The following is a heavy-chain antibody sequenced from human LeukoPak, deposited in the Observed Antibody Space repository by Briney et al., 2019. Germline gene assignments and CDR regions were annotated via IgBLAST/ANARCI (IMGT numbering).Heavy chain of an antibody. V-gene: IGHV4-30-2*01. Sequence: PSETLSLTCAVSGGSISSGGYSWSWIRQPPGKGLDWIGYIYHSGSTYYNPSLKSRVTISVDRSKNQFSLKLSSVTAADTAVYYCARTSIAARRANAFDIWGQGTMVTVSS. CDR3: ARTSIAARRANAFDI. J-gene: IGHJ3*02. CDR1: GGSISSGGYS. D-gene: IGHD6-6*01. CDR2: IYHSGST.